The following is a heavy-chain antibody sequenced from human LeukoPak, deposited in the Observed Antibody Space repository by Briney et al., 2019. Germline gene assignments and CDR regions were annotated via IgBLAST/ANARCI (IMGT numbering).Heavy chain of an antibody. CDR2: ISAYNGNT. Sequence: ASVKVSCKASGYTFTSYGISWVRQAPGQGLEWMGWISAYNGNTTYAQKLQGRVTMTTDTSTSTAYMELRSLRSDDTAVYYCARILAYCGGDCYADFDYWGQGTLVTVSS. J-gene: IGHJ4*02. V-gene: IGHV1-18*01. CDR3: ARILAYCGGDCYADFDY. CDR1: GYTFTSYG. D-gene: IGHD2-21*02.